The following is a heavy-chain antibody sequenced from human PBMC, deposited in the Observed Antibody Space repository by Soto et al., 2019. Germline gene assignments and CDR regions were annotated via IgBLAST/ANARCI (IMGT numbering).Heavy chain of an antibody. CDR2: ISSSSSYI. CDR1: GFTFSSYS. CDR3: ARDCDSSGYSDAFDI. D-gene: IGHD3-22*01. J-gene: IGHJ3*02. V-gene: IGHV3-21*01. Sequence: EVQLVESGGGLVKPGGSLRLSCAASGFTFSSYSMNWVRQAPGKGLEWVSSISSSSSYIYYADSVKGRFTISRDNAKNSLDLQMNSLRAEDTAVYYCARDCDSSGYSDAFDIWGKGTMVTVSS.